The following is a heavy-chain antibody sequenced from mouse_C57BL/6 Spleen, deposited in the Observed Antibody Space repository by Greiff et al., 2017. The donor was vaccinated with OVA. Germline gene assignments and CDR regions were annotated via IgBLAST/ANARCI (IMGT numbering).Heavy chain of an antibody. CDR1: GYTFTDYE. Sequence: QVQLKESGAELVRSGASVTLSCKASGYTFTDYEMHWVKQTPVNGLEWIGAIDPETGGTAYNQKFKGKAILTADKSSSTAYMALRSLTSEDSAVYYCTKKNWGYFDYWGQGTTLTVSS. J-gene: IGHJ2*01. D-gene: IGHD4-1*01. CDR2: IDPETGGT. V-gene: IGHV1-15*01. CDR3: TKKNWGYFDY.